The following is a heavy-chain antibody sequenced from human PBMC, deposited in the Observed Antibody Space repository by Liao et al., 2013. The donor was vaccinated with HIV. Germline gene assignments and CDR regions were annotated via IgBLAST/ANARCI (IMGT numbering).Heavy chain of an antibody. D-gene: IGHD1-26*01. CDR1: GGSFSGYY. V-gene: IGHV4-34*01. CDR3: ARGQGSGSTCFDP. CDR2: INHSGST. J-gene: IGHJ5*02. Sequence: QVQLQQWGAGLLKPSETLSLTCAVYGGSFSGYYWSWIRQPPGKGLEWIGEINHSGSTNYNPSLKSRVTISVDTSKNQFSLKLSSVTAADTAVYYCARGQGSGSTCFDPWGQGTLVTVSS.